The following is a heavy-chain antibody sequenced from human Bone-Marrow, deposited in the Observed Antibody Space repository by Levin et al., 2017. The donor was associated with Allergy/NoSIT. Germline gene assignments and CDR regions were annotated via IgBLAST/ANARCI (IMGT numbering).Heavy chain of an antibody. V-gene: IGHV3-23*01. CDR1: GFTFSSSV. Sequence: PGESLKISCVASGFTFSSSVMSWVRQAPGKGLEWASSIFGTGGGTFYADSVKGRFTISRDNSKNTLFLQMNSLRAEDTAIYYCARLLSGSYMTLAYWGQGTLVTVSS. D-gene: IGHD1-26*01. CDR3: ARLLSGSYMTLAY. J-gene: IGHJ4*02. CDR2: IFGTGGGT.